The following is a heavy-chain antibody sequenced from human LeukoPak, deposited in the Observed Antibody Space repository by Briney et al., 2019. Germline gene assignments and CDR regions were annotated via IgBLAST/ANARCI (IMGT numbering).Heavy chain of an antibody. CDR2: IYHSGNT. CDR3: ARANYYDSTGYLPVVYPSDF. J-gene: IGHJ4*02. CDR1: GASIRSSGYY. V-gene: IGHV4-31*03. Sequence: SETLSLTCTVSGASIRSSGYYWSWIRQDPAKGLEWIGYIYHSGNTYYNPSLKSRVTISLDTSKNQFSLKLRSVTAADTAVYYCARANYYDSTGYLPVVYPSDFWGQGTLVTISS. D-gene: IGHD3-22*01.